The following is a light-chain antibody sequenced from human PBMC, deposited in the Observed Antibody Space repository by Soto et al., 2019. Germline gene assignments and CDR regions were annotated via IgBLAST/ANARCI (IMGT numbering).Light chain of an antibody. CDR1: QSISSS. CDR2: DAS. Sequence: DIQMTQSPSTLSSSHGDRVTITCRASQSISSSLAWYQQKPGKAPKLLIYDASSLESGVPSRFSGSGSGTEFTLTISGLQPDDFAPYYCQQYNSYSWTFGQGTKVDIK. V-gene: IGKV1-5*01. J-gene: IGKJ1*01. CDR3: QQYNSYSWT.